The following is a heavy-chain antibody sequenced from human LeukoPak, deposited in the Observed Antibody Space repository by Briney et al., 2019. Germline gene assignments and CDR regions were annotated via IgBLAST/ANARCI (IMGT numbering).Heavy chain of an antibody. J-gene: IGHJ4*02. CDR3: ARDFNDYGDYYFDY. Sequence: PGGSLRLSCAASGFTFSSYAMSWVRQAPGKGLEWVSAISGSGGSTYYADSVKGRFTISRDNSKNTLYLQMNSLRAEDTAVYYCARDFNDYGDYYFDYWGQGTLVTVSS. D-gene: IGHD4-17*01. V-gene: IGHV3-23*01. CDR1: GFTFSSYA. CDR2: ISGSGGST.